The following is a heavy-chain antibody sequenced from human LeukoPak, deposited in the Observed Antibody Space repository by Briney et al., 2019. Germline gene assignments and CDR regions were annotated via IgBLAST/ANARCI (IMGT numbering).Heavy chain of an antibody. CDR2: IYYSGST. V-gene: IGHV4-39*01. CDR3: ANLRGYSLLDAFDI. Sequence: SETLSLTCTVSGGSISSSSYYWGWIRQPPGKGLEWIGSIYYSGSTYYNPSLKSRVTISVDTSKNQFSLKLSSVTAADTAVYYCANLRGYSLLDAFDIWGQGTMVTVSS. D-gene: IGHD5-18*01. CDR1: GGSISSSSYY. J-gene: IGHJ3*02.